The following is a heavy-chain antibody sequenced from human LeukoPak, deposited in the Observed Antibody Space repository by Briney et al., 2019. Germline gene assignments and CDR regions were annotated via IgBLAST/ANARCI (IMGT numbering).Heavy chain of an antibody. D-gene: IGHD1-26*01. CDR1: GGSISNYY. CDR2: IYSSGST. J-gene: IGHJ3*02. V-gene: IGHV4-59*08. CDR3: ARSYSGSLDAFDI. Sequence: PSETLSLTCTVSGGSISNYYWSWIRQPPGKGLEWIGYIYSSGSTNYNPSLKSRVTISVDTSKNQLSLKLSSVTAADTAVYYCARSYSGSLDAFDIWGQGTMVTVSS.